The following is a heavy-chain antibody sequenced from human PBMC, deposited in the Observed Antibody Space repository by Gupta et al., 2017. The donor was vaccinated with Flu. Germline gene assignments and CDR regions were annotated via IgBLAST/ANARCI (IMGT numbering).Heavy chain of an antibody. J-gene: IGHJ4*02. V-gene: IGHV3-23*01. CDR3: AKGIGANCGDGCYSRILDY. CDR1: GFTFSSYA. D-gene: IGHD2-21*02. Sequence: EVQLLESGGGLVQPAGALRLSCASSGFTFSSYAMSWVRQAPGKGLEWVAIISDNAGSRLYADSVRGRFTISRDNSKKTLYLQMNSLQGEDTAVYHCAKGIGANCGDGCYSRILDYWGLGTLVTVSS. CDR2: ISDNAGSR.